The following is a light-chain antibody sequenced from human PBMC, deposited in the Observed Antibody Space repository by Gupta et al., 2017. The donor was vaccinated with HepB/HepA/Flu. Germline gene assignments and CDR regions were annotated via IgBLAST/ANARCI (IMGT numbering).Light chain of an antibody. Sequence: DIVMTQSPLSLPFTPGEPASISCRSSQSLLHSNGYNYLDWYLQKPGQSPQLLIYLGSNRASGVPDRFSGSGSGTDFTLKISRVEAEDVGVYYCMQALQTPRTFGQGTKVEIK. CDR1: QSLLHSNGYNY. CDR2: LGS. CDR3: MQALQTPRT. J-gene: IGKJ1*01. V-gene: IGKV2-28*01.